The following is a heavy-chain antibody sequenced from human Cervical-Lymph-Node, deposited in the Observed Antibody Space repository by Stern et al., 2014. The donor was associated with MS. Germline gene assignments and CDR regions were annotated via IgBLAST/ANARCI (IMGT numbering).Heavy chain of an antibody. CDR1: GYTFTSYG. Sequence: QLVQSGAEVKKPGASVKVSCKAAGYTFTSYGINWVRQATGQRPEWMGWMIPNSGNTGYAQKFQGRVTMTRNTSIDTAYMELNSLSSDDTAVYYCARGREPRYFDLWGLGTLVTVSS. CDR3: ARGREPRYFDL. V-gene: IGHV1-8*01. J-gene: IGHJ2*01. CDR2: MIPNSGNT. D-gene: IGHD1-26*01.